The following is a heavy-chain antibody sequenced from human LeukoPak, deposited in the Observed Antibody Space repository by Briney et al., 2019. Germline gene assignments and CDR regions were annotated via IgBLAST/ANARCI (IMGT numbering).Heavy chain of an antibody. CDR3: AKARYDFWSGYLSFDY. D-gene: IGHD3-3*01. CDR1: GFTFSIYA. Sequence: GGSLRLSCAASGFTFSIYAMSWVRQAPGKGLEWVSAISGSGGSTYYADSVKGRFTISRDNSKNTLYLQMNSLRAEDTAVYYCAKARYDFWSGYLSFDYWGQGTLVTVSS. J-gene: IGHJ4*02. V-gene: IGHV3-23*01. CDR2: ISGSGGST.